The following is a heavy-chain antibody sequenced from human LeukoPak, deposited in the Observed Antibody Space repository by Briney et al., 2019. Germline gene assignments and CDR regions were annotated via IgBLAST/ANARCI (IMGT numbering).Heavy chain of an antibody. V-gene: IGHV3-9*01. CDR1: GFIFNNYA. Sequence: PGTSLRLSCTTSGFIFNNYAMHWVRQPPGKGLEWVSHINWDGTVKAYADSLKGRFTISRDNAKNSLYLQMNSLTPEDTALYYCVREKRGPGNFDKYYGMDVWGQETTITVSS. D-gene: IGHD4-4*01. CDR3: VREKRGPGNFDKYYGMDV. J-gene: IGHJ6*02. CDR2: INWDGTVK.